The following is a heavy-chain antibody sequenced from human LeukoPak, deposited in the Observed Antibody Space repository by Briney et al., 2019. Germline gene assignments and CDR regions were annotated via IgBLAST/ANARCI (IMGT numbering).Heavy chain of an antibody. D-gene: IGHD1-26*01. J-gene: IGHJ4*02. Sequence: GGSLRLSCAASGFTFSNYAMNWVRQAPGRGLEWVSAISGSGGSTYYADSVRGRFTISRDNSKNTLYLQMNSLRAEDTAVYYCAKDLAGSGSYSFDYWGQGTLVTVSS. CDR1: GFTFSNYA. CDR3: AKDLAGSGSYSFDY. CDR2: ISGSGGST. V-gene: IGHV3-23*01.